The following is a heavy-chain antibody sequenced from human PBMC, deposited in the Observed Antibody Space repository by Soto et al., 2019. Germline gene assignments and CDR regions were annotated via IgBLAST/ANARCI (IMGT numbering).Heavy chain of an antibody. D-gene: IGHD6-19*01. Sequence: QVQLVESGGGVVQPGRSLRLSCAASGVTFSNYGMHWVRQAPGKGLEWVAFISYDGSTKYYADSVRGRFSISRDNPKNTLFLQMNSLRAEDTAVYYCTRVEDSDPWLEPLGSWGQGTLVTVSS. CDR1: GVTFSNYG. J-gene: IGHJ4*02. V-gene: IGHV3-30*03. CDR3: TRVEDSDPWLEPLGS. CDR2: ISYDGSTK.